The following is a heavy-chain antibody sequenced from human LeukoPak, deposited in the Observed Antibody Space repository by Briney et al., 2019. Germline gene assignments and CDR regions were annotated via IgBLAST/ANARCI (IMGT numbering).Heavy chain of an antibody. CDR3: ARDLEEAFDI. CDR2: INPSGAGT. CDR1: GYTFTRNY. D-gene: IGHD3-16*01. V-gene: IGHV1-46*01. J-gene: IGHJ3*02. Sequence: ASVKVSCKASGYTFTRNYMHWVRQAPGQGLEWMGIINPSGAGTRYAQNFQGRVTMTRDTSTSTVYMELSSLISEDTAVYYCARDLEEAFDIWGQGTMVTVSS.